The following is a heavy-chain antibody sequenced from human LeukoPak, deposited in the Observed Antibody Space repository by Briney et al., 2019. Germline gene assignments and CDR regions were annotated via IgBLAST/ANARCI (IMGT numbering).Heavy chain of an antibody. J-gene: IGHJ4*02. Sequence: GGSLRLSSAASECTFSSYSRNWVRKAPEKLLGWGSYISSSSSTIYYADSVKGRFTISRDNSKNTLYLQMNSLRAEDTAVYYCAKLGDILTGYPYYFDYWGQGTLVTVSS. CDR2: ISSSSSTI. V-gene: IGHV3-48*01. CDR1: ECTFSSYS. CDR3: AKLGDILTGYPYYFDY. D-gene: IGHD3-9*01.